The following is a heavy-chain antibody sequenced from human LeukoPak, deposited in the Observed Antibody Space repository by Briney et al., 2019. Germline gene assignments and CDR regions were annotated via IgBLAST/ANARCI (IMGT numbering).Heavy chain of an antibody. Sequence: PGGSLRLSCAASGFSFDDYAMNWVRQAPGKGLEWVSSINGSGDKTYYADSVKGRFTISRDNSKNTLYLQMNSLRAEDTAVYYCAKPARTDYADYWGQGTLVTVSS. J-gene: IGHJ4*02. CDR3: AKPARTDYADY. CDR1: GFSFDDYA. D-gene: IGHD1-14*01. V-gene: IGHV3-23*01. CDR2: INGSGDKT.